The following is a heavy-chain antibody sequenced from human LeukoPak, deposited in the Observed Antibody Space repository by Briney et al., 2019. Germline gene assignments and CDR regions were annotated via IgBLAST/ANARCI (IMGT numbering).Heavy chain of an antibody. D-gene: IGHD5-24*01. J-gene: IGHJ4*02. CDR2: IHTSGSA. V-gene: IGHV4-61*02. CDR3: ARDEHGRDGYNEI. Sequence: PSETLSLTCTVSGGSISSGRYFWTWIRQPAGKGLEWIGRIHTSGSANYSPSLKSRVTISVDTSKNQISLKVSSVTAADTAVYYCARDEHGRDGYNEIWGQGTLVTVSS. CDR1: GGSISSGRYF.